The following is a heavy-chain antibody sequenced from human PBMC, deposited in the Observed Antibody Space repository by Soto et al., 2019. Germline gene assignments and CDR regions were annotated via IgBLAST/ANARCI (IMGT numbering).Heavy chain of an antibody. CDR3: ARDPNDSSAYYHHYYYGMDV. V-gene: IGHV3-21*06. Sequence: PGGSLRLSCSASGFTFSDENMSWVRQVPGKGLEWVSGISGGGSYIFYADSVQGRFSISRDNAKNSLFLEMNSLRSEDTAVYYCARDPNDSSAYYHHYYYGMDVWGQGTTVTVSS. D-gene: IGHD3-22*01. CDR2: ISGGGSYI. CDR1: GFTFSDEN. J-gene: IGHJ6*02.